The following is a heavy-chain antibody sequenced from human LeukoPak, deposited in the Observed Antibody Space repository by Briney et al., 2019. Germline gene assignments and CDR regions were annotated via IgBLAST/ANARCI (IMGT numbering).Heavy chain of an antibody. J-gene: IGHJ4*02. CDR3: ARWSDSSGSLAY. Sequence: ASVTVSCKASGYNFGSYIIIWVRQAPGQGLEWMGWITPYSGNTNYAQMLQGRVTMTTDTSASTTYMELRSLRSDDTAVYYCARWSDSSGSLAYWGQGTLVTVSS. D-gene: IGHD3-22*01. CDR2: ITPYSGNT. V-gene: IGHV1-18*01. CDR1: GYNFGSYI.